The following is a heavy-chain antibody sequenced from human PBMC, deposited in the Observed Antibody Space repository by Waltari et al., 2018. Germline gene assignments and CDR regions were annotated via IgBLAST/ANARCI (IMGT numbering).Heavy chain of an antibody. D-gene: IGHD6-13*01. V-gene: IGHV4-39*01. CDR3: ARRIAAAGPGWFDP. Sequence: QLQLQESGPGLVKPSETLSLTCTVSGGSISSSSYYWGWIRQPPGKGLEWIGSIYYSGSTYYNPSLKSRVTISVDTYKNQFSLKLSAVTAADTAVYYCARRIAAAGPGWFDPWGQGTLVTVSS. CDR2: IYYSGST. J-gene: IGHJ5*02. CDR1: GGSISSSSYY.